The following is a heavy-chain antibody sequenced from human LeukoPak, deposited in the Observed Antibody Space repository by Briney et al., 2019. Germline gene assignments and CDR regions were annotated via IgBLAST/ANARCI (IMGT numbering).Heavy chain of an antibody. Sequence: GSLRLSCAASGFTFSSYEMNWGRQAPGKGREGGSYISSSGSTIYYADSVKGRFTISRDNAKNSVYLQMHSLRTEDTAVYFCARVDYQLLVGWFDPWGQGTLVTVSS. J-gene: IGHJ5*02. D-gene: IGHD1-26*01. V-gene: IGHV3-48*03. CDR2: ISSSGSTI. CDR3: ARVDYQLLVGWFDP. CDR1: GFTFSSYE.